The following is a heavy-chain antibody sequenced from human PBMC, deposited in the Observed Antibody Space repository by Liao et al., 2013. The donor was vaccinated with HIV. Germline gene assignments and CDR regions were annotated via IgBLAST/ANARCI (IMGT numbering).Heavy chain of an antibody. V-gene: IGHV4-34*01. J-gene: IGHJ1*01. D-gene: IGHD1-26*01. CDR3: ARAPRCSESYRRKMAACAEHLQH. CDR2: INHSGST. Sequence: QVQLQQWGARLLKPSETLSLTCAVYGGSFSGYYWSWIRQPPGKGLEWIGEINHSGSTNYNPSLKSRVTISVDRSENQFSLKLGSVTAADTAVYYCARAPRCSESYRRKMAACAEHLQHWGQGSLVTVSS. CDR1: GGSFSGYY.